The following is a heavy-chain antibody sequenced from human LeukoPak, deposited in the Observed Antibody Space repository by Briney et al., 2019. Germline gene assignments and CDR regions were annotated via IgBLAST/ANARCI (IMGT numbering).Heavy chain of an antibody. CDR3: ARVTVAGYFDY. CDR2: IYYSGST. Sequence: SETLSLTCTVSGGSISSSSYYWGWIRQPPGKGLEWIGSIYYSGSTYYNPSLKSRVTISVDTSKNQFSLKLSSVTAADTAVYYCARVTVAGYFDYWGQGTLVTVSS. V-gene: IGHV4-39*07. J-gene: IGHJ4*02. CDR1: GGSISSSSYY. D-gene: IGHD6-19*01.